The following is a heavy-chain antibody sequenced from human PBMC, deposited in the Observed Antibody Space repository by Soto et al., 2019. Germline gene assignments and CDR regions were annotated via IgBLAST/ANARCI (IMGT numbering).Heavy chain of an antibody. CDR3: LSARYDF. CDR2: INHSGST. D-gene: IGHD3-9*01. J-gene: IGHJ4*02. Sequence: SETLSLTCAVYGGSFSSNYWTWTRQPPGKGLEWIGEINHSGSTNYNPSLKGRVTISVDTSKNQFSLKLTSVTAADTAVYYCLSARYDFWGQG. V-gene: IGHV4-34*01. CDR1: GGSFSSNY.